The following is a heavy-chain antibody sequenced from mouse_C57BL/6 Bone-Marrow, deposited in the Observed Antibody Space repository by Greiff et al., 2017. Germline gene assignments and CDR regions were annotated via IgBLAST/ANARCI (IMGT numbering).Heavy chain of an antibody. J-gene: IGHJ2*01. Sequence: QVQLKQSGAELARPGASVKLSCKASGYTFPSSGISWVKQRTGQGLEWIGEIYPRSGNTYYNEKFKGKATLTADKSSSTAYMELRSLTSEDSAVYFCARSGLGLGGSWGQGTTLTVSS. D-gene: IGHD1-1*02. CDR2: IYPRSGNT. CDR3: ARSGLGLGGS. CDR1: GYTFPSSG. V-gene: IGHV1-81*01.